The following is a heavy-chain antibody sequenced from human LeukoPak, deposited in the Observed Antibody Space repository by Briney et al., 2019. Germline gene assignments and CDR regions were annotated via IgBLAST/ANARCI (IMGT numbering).Heavy chain of an antibody. J-gene: IGHJ3*02. Sequence: ASGNVSCKASGYTFTSYYMHWVRQAPGQGLEWMGIINPSGGSTSYAQKFQGRVTMTRDTPTSTVYMELSSLRSEDTAVYYCARDPEYSSGDDAFDIWGQGTMVTVSS. CDR1: GYTFTSYY. D-gene: IGHD6-19*01. CDR3: ARDPEYSSGDDAFDI. CDR2: INPSGGST. V-gene: IGHV1-46*01.